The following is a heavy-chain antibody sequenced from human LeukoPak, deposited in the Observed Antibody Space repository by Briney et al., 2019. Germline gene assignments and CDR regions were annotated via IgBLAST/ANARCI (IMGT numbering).Heavy chain of an antibody. V-gene: IGHV5-51*01. D-gene: IGHD6-13*01. Sequence: RGESLKISCKGSGYSFASYWIGWVRQMPGKGLEWMGIIYPGDSDTRYSPSFQGQVTISADKSISTAYLQWSSLKASDTAMYYCARHQGSSWYEVDYWGQGTLVTVSS. CDR3: ARHQGSSWYEVDY. J-gene: IGHJ4*02. CDR2: IYPGDSDT. CDR1: GYSFASYW.